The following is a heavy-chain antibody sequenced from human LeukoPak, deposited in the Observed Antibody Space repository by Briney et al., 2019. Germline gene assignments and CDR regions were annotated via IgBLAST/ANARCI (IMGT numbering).Heavy chain of an antibody. D-gene: IGHD3-22*01. CDR1: GGSISSGGYS. J-gene: IGHJ4*02. CDR3: ARGQGITMIH. V-gene: IGHV4-30-2*01. CDR2: IYHSGST. Sequence: KPSQTLSLTCAVSGGSISSGGYSWSWIRQPPGKGLEWIGYIYHSGSTYYNPSLKSRVTISVDTSKNQFSLKLSSVTAADTAVYYCARGQGITMIHWGQGTLVTVSS.